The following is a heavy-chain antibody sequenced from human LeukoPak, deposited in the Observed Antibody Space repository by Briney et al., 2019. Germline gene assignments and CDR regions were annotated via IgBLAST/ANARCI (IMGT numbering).Heavy chain of an antibody. J-gene: IGHJ4*02. CDR2: IGGSGGST. CDR3: AKEAYYDFWSGSFFDY. V-gene: IGHV3-23*01. D-gene: IGHD3-3*01. Sequence: GGSLRLSCAASGFTFSSYAMSWVRQAPGKGLEWVSAIGGSGGSTYYADSVKGRFTISRDNSKNTLYLQMNSLRAEDTAVYYCAKEAYYDFWSGSFFDYWGQGTLVTVSS. CDR1: GFTFSSYA.